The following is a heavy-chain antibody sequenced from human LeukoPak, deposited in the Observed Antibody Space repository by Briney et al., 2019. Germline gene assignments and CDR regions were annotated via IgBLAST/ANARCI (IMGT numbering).Heavy chain of an antibody. Sequence: SETLSLTCTVSGGSISSYYWSWVRQPPGKGREWIGYIYYSGSTNYNPSPQCRVTISVDTSKNQFSLKLSSVTAADSAVYYCARVTEGFTTKGYFDYWGQGTLVTVSS. V-gene: IGHV4-59*01. CDR1: GGSISSYY. CDR2: IYYSGST. CDR3: ARVTEGFTTKGYFDY. J-gene: IGHJ4*02. D-gene: IGHD1-1*01.